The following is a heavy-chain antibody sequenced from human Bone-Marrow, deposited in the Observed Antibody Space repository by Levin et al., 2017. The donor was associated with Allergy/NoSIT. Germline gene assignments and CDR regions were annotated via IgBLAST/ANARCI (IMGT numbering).Heavy chain of an antibody. V-gene: IGHV3-64D*06. D-gene: IGHD2-2*01. J-gene: IGHJ4*02. CDR3: VKGVLVFHQLLSGDRPFDY. CDR1: GFTFSSYA. CDR2: ISSNGGST. Sequence: GGSLRLSCSASGFTFSSYAMHWVRQAPGKGLEYVSAISSNGGSTYYADSVKGRFTISRDNSKNTLYLQMSSLRAEDTAVYYCVKGVLVFHQLLSGDRPFDYWGQGTLVTVSS.